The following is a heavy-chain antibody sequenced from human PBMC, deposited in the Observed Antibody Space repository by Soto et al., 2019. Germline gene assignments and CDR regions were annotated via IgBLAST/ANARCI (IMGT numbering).Heavy chain of an antibody. J-gene: IGHJ4*02. CDR2: ISTTSSSI. CDR1: GFTFSSYS. CDR3: ARKGVAFDY. Sequence: SLRLSCAASGFTFSSYSMNWVRQAPGKGLEWISYISTTSSSIYYADSVKGRFTISRDNAKNSLFLQMNSLRDEDTAVYYCARKGVAFDYWGQGALVTVSS. D-gene: IGHD3-3*01. V-gene: IGHV3-48*02.